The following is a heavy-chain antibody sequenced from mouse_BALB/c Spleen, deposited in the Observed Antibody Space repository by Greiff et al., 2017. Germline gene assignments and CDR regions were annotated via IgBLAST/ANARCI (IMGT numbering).Heavy chain of an antibody. CDR3: ARDLLRPGRAWFAY. D-gene: IGHD1-2*01. CDR1: GYTFTSYW. Sequence: EVQLQQSGADLAKPGASVKMSCKASGYTFTSYWMHWVKQRPEQGLEWIGWIDPENGNTIYDPKFQGKDSITADTSSNPAYLQLSSLTSEDTAVYYCARDLLRPGRAWFAYWGQGTLVTVSA. J-gene: IGHJ3*01. CDR2: IDPENGNT. V-gene: IGHV14-1*02.